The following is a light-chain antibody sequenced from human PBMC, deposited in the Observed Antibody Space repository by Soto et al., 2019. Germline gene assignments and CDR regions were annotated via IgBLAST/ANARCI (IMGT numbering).Light chain of an antibody. V-gene: IGLV1-40*01. CDR2: GNI. CDR1: SSNIGAGYD. J-gene: IGLJ1*01. Sequence: QSALAQPSSVSGAPGQRVTISCTGSSSNIGAGYDVHWYQQLPGTAPKLLIYGNINRPSGVPDRFSGSKSGTSASLAITGLQAEDEADYYCQSYHSSLSSSYVFGTGTKVTVL. CDR3: QSYHSSLSSSYV.